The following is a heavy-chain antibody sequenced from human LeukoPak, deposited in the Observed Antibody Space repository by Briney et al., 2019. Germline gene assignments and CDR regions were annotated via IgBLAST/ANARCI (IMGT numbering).Heavy chain of an antibody. CDR3: ARALGSSSSEGTILDP. D-gene: IGHD6-6*01. CDR2: ISYDGSNK. V-gene: IGHV3-30-3*01. Sequence: GGSLRLSCAASGFTFSSYAMHWVRQAPGKGLEWVAVISYDGSNKYYADSVKGRFTISRDNSKNTLYLQMNSLRAEDTAVYYCARALGSSSSEGTILDPWGQETLVTVSS. CDR1: GFTFSSYA. J-gene: IGHJ5*02.